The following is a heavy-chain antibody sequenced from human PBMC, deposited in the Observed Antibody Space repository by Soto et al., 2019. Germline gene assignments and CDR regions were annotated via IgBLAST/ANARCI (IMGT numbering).Heavy chain of an antibody. V-gene: IGHV3-53*01. J-gene: IGHJ5*02. CDR3: ARPAWLDP. CDR2: FYNTGFI. CDR1: GFSVSVDS. Sequence: EVQLVESGGGLIQPGGSLRLSCAASGFSVSVDSMIWVRQAPGKGLEWVSLFYNTGFIHSADSVKGRFTISRDNSKHTLSLHMNTLIAAATAVYFCARPAWLDPWGQGTRVTVSS.